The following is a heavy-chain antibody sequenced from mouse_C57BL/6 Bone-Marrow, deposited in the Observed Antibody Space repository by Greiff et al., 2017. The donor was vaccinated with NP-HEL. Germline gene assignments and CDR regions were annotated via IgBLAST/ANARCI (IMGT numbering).Heavy chain of an antibody. J-gene: IGHJ4*01. V-gene: IGHV6-6*01. D-gene: IGHD2-1*01. CDR3: TRGDYGIYYYAMDY. Sequence: EVKLVESGGGLVQPGGSMKLSCAASGFTFSDAWMDWVRQSPEKGLEWVAEIRNKANNHATYYAESVKGRLTLSRDDSKSSVYLQMNSLRAEDTGIYYCTRGDYGIYYYAMDYWGQGTSVTVSS. CDR1: GFTFSDAW. CDR2: IRNKANNHAT.